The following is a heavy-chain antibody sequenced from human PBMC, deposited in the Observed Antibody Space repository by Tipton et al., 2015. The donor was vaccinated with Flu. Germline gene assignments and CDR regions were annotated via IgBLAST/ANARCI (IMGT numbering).Heavy chain of an antibody. CDR1: GDYIDGRHY. D-gene: IGHD3-10*01. CDR3: ARDQGFGGGLAYDYYAMDV. CDR2: IHYSGSP. V-gene: IGHV4-38-2*02. J-gene: IGHJ6*02. Sequence: TLSLTCSVSGDYIDGRHYWGWIRQPPGKGLEWIGNIHYSGSPHYNPSLRSRVYISVDTSKNQFSLDLNSVTAADTAVYYCARDQGFGGGLAYDYYAMDVWGQGTTVTVSS.